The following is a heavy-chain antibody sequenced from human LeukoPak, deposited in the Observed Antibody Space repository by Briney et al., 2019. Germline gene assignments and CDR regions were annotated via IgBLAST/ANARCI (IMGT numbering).Heavy chain of an antibody. CDR3: ARDSPYTYYYDS. V-gene: IGHV4-59*01. Sequence: PSETLSLTCTVSGGSISSYYWSWIRQPPGKGLEWIGYIYYSGSTNYNPSLKSRVTISVDTSKNQFSLKLSSVTAADTAVYYCARDSPYTYYYDSWGQGTLVTVSS. D-gene: IGHD3-22*01. CDR1: GGSISSYY. CDR2: IYYSGST. J-gene: IGHJ4*02.